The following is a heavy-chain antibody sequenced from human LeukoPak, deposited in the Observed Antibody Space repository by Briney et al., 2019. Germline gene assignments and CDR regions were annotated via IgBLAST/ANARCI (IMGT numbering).Heavy chain of an antibody. CDR1: GGSISSSSYY. D-gene: IGHD2-21*01. Sequence: PSETLSLTCTVSGGSISSSSYYWGWIRQPPGKGLEWIGSIYYSGSTYYNPSLMSRVTISVDTSKNQFSLKLSSVTAADTAVYYCARGGARLRRMGSKPFDYWGQGTLVTVSS. V-gene: IGHV4-39*01. CDR3: ARGGARLRRMGSKPFDY. J-gene: IGHJ4*02. CDR2: IYYSGST.